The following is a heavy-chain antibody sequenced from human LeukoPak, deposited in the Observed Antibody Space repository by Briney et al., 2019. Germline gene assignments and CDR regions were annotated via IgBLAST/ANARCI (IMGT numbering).Heavy chain of an antibody. J-gene: IGHJ5*02. CDR1: GYSITSSSW. CDR3: ARGRLGTMIVVVMNYNWFDP. CDR2: INHSGST. Sequence: PSETLSLTCAVSGYSITSSSWWGWIRQPPGKGLEWIGEINHSGSTNYNPSLKSRVTISVDTSKNQFSLKLSSVTAADTAVYYCARGRLGTMIVVVMNYNWFDPWGQGTLVTVSS. D-gene: IGHD3-22*01. V-gene: IGHV4-28*03.